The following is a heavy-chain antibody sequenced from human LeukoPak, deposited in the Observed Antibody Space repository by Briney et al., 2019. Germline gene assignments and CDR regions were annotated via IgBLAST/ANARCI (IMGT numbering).Heavy chain of an antibody. CDR1: GYTFTSYG. V-gene: IGHV1-18*01. D-gene: IGHD2-2*01. CDR3: ARDRGFPSSTSAIPPGY. J-gene: IGHJ4*02. Sequence: GASVKVSCKASGYTFTSYGISWVRQAPGQGLEWMGWISAYNGNTNYAQKLQGRVTMTTDTSTSTAYMELRSLRSDDTAVYYCARDRGFPSSTSAIPPGYWGQGTLVTVSS. CDR2: ISAYNGNT.